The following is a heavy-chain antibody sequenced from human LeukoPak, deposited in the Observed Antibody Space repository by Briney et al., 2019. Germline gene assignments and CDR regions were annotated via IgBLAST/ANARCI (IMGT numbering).Heavy chain of an antibody. V-gene: IGHV1-69*05. J-gene: IGHJ4*02. CDR3: ARGIAAAEAVDY. D-gene: IGHD6-13*01. CDR1: GGTFSNYG. Sequence: SVKVSCKASGGTFSNYGISWVRQAPGQGLEWMGGIIPNFGTANYAQKFQGRVTITTDESTSTAYMEVSSLRSEDTAVYYCARGIAAAEAVDYWGQGTLVTVSS. CDR2: IIPNFGTA.